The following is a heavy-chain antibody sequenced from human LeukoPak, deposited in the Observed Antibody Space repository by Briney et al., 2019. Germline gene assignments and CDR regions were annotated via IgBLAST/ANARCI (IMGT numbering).Heavy chain of an antibody. Sequence: SETLSLTCTVSGGSISSSSYYWGWIRQPPGKGLEWIGSIYYSGSTYYNPSLKSRVTISVDTSKNQFSLKLSSVTAADTAVYYCARDSGPYYYDSSGYYLAPPLKDGMDVWGQGTTVTVSS. CDR1: GGSISSSSYY. J-gene: IGHJ6*02. CDR2: IYYSGST. V-gene: IGHV4-39*07. CDR3: ARDSGPYYYDSSGYYLAPPLKDGMDV. D-gene: IGHD3-22*01.